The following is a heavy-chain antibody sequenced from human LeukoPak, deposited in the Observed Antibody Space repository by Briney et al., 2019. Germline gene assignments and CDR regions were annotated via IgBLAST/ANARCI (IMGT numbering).Heavy chain of an antibody. V-gene: IGHV3-74*01. CDR3: AREYCSGGSCYAY. J-gene: IGHJ4*02. CDR1: GFTFSSYW. CDR2: INSDGSST. D-gene: IGHD2-15*01. Sequence: GGSLRLSCAASGFTFSSYWMHWVRQAPGKGLVWVSRINSDGSSTSYADSVKGRFTISRDNAKNSLYLQMNSLRAEDTAVYYCAREYCSGGSCYAYWGQGTLVTVSS.